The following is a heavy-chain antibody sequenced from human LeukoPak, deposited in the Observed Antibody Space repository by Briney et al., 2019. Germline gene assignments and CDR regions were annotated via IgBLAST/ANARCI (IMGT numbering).Heavy chain of an antibody. Sequence: GGSLRLSCAASGFTFSSYGMSWVRQAPGKGLEWVSAIRGSGDRTYYADSVKGRSTISRDNSKNTLYLQMNSLRAEDTAVYYCARLFEAAVGPGIWWFDPWGQGTLVTVSS. D-gene: IGHD6-13*01. J-gene: IGHJ5*02. CDR2: IRGSGDRT. CDR3: ARLFEAAVGPGIWWFDP. V-gene: IGHV3-23*01. CDR1: GFTFSSYG.